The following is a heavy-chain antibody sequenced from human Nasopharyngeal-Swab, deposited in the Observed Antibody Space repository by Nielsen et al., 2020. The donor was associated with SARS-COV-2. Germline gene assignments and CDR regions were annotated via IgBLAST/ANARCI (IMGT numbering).Heavy chain of an antibody. CDR2: IWYDGVNK. V-gene: IGHV3-33*01. D-gene: IGHD3-10*01. J-gene: IGHJ3*01. CDR1: GFTFISYG. CDR3: ARDSNYYGSGSDAFNL. Sequence: GGSLRLSCAASGFTFISYGLHWVRQAPGKGLEWVAFIWYDGVNKYYADSVKGRFTISRDNSKNTVFLQMNNLRVEDTAMYYCARDSNYYGSGSDAFNLWGQGTLVTVPS.